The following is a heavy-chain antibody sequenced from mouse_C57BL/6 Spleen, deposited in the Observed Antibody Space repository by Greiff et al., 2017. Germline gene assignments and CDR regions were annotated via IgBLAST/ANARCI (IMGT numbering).Heavy chain of an antibody. Sequence: VQLQQPGAELVKPGASVKLSCKASGYTFTSYWMHWVKQRPGQGLEWIGMIHPNSGSTNYNEKFKSKATLTVDKSSSTAYMQLSSLTSEDSAVYYCARGASYSNDGAWFAYWGQGTLVTVSA. CDR3: ARGASYSNDGAWFAY. D-gene: IGHD2-5*01. J-gene: IGHJ3*01. V-gene: IGHV1-64*01. CDR2: IHPNSGST. CDR1: GYTFTSYW.